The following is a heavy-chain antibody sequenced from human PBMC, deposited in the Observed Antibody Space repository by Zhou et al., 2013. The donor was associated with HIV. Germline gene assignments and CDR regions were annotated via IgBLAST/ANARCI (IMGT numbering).Heavy chain of an antibody. CDR3: ATTYMTSSGTILFDD. V-gene: IGHV1-69*05. CDR2: IIPISGTA. CDR1: GYTFISYG. J-gene: IGHJ4*02. D-gene: IGHD2-21*01. Sequence: QVQLVQSGAEVKKPGASVKVSCKASGYTFISYGISWVRQAPGQGLEWIGGIIPISGTANYVQKLQDRVTVTTDDSTGTTYMDLASLTSEDTAMYYCATTYMTSSGTILFDDWGQGTLVTGLL.